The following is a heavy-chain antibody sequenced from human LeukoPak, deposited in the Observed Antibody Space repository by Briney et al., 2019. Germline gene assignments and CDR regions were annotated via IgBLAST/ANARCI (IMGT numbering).Heavy chain of an antibody. D-gene: IGHD3-10*01. CDR1: GGSLSSYY. J-gene: IGHJ6*04. CDR2: INHKGAT. Sequence: SETLSLTCAVSGGSLSSYYWTWVRQPPGKGLEWIGEINHKGATNYNPSLKSRVTISLDTSKNQFSLKLSSVTAADTAVYYCARGPHFYGSGSYEYSYYYYYYGMDVWGKGTAVTVSS. CDR3: ARGPHFYGSGSYEYSYYYYYYGMDV. V-gene: IGHV4-34*01.